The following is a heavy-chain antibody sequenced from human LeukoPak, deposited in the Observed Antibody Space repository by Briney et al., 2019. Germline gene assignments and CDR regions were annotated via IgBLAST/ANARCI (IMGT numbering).Heavy chain of an antibody. CDR2: IRHDGSNK. D-gene: IGHD3-10*01. CDR3: AKDGKYGSESLDY. V-gene: IGHV3-30*02. J-gene: IGHJ4*02. CDR1: GFTFRSYG. Sequence: GGSLRLSCAASGFTFRSYGMHWVRQAPGKGLEWVAFIRHDGSNKYYADSVKGRFTISADNSKNTMYLQLNSLRAEDTAVYYCAKDGKYGSESLDYWGQGTLVTVSS.